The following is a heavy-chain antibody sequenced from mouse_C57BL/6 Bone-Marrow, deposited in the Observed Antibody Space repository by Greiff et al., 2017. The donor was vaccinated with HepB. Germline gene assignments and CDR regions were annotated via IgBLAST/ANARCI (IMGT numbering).Heavy chain of an antibody. J-gene: IGHJ3*01. CDR1: GYTFTSYG. CDR2: IYPRSGNT. V-gene: IGHV1-81*01. Sequence: QVQLQQSGAELARPGASVKLSCKASGYTFTSYGISWVKQRTGQGLEWIGKIYPRSGNTYYNEKFKGKATLTADKSSSTAYMELRSLTSEDSAVYFCARGDYDREAGFAYWGQGTLVTVSA. D-gene: IGHD2-4*01. CDR3: ARGDYDREAGFAY.